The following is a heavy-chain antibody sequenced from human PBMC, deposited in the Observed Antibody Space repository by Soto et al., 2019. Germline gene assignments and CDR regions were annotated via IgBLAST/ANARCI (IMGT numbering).Heavy chain of an antibody. CDR1: EFPFSNFW. V-gene: IGHV3-7*03. Sequence: VQLVESGGGLVQPGGSLRLSCAAFEFPFSNFWMTWVRQAPGKGLEWVANIKEDGSEKYYADSVKGRFTISRASAKNSVFLQMGSLRAEDTALYYCARLRKGGFCDYWGQGSLVTVST. CDR3: ARLRKGGFCDY. D-gene: IGHD1-26*01. CDR2: IKEDGSEK. J-gene: IGHJ4*02.